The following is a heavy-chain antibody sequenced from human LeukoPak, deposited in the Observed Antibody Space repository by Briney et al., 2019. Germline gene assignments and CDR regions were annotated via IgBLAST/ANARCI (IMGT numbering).Heavy chain of an antibody. CDR3: ARDYIAAAGRSWFDP. J-gene: IGHJ5*02. Sequence: SVNVSCKASGGTFSSYAISWVRQAPGQGLEWMGRITPIFGTANYAQKFQGRVTITTDESTSTAYMELSSLRSEDTAMYYCARDYIAAAGRSWFDPWGQGTLVTVSS. D-gene: IGHD6-13*01. V-gene: IGHV1-69*05. CDR2: ITPIFGTA. CDR1: GGTFSSYA.